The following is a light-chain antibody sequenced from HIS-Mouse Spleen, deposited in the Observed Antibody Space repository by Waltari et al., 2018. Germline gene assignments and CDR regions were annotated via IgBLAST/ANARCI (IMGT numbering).Light chain of an antibody. CDR2: DDS. J-gene: IGLJ2*01. Sequence: SYVLTQPPSVSVAPGKTARITCGGNNIGSKSVHWYQQKPGQAPVLVVYDDSDRPPGIPERFSGSNSGNTATLTISGVEAGDEADYYCQVWDSSSDHVVFGGGTKLTVL. V-gene: IGLV3-21*03. CDR1: NIGSKS. CDR3: QVWDSSSDHVV.